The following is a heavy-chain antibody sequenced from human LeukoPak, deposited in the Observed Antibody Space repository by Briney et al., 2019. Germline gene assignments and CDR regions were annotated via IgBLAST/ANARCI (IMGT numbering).Heavy chain of an antibody. CDR2: IYTSGST. Sequence: SETLSLTCAVYGGSFSGYYWSWIRQPAGKGLEWIGRIYTSGSTNYNPSLKSRVTMSVDTSKNQFSLKLSSVTAADTAVYYCARDYSFHSYYYYYMDVWGKGTTVTVSS. D-gene: IGHD4-11*01. J-gene: IGHJ6*03. CDR3: ARDYSFHSYYYYYMDV. V-gene: IGHV4-4*07. CDR1: GGSFSGYY.